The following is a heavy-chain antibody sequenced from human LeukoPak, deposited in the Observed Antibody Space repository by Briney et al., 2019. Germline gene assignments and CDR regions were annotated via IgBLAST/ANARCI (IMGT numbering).Heavy chain of an antibody. CDR3: ARASWNAFDI. CDR1: GYSLSSGYY. J-gene: IGHJ3*02. CDR2: IYHLEST. Sequence: PSETLSLTCTVSGYSLSSGYYWGWIRQPPGKGLEWIGNIYHLESTYYNPSLKSRVTMSLDTSKNQFSLKLNSVTAADTAVFYCARASWNAFDIWGQGAMVTVSS. V-gene: IGHV4-38-2*02.